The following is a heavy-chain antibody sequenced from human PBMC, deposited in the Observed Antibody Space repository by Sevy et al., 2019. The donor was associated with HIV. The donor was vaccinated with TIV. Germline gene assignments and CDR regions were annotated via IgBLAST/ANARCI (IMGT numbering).Heavy chain of an antibody. D-gene: IGHD1-1*01. CDR3: ASARNDGYFDY. J-gene: IGHJ4*02. CDR1: GGSISSYY. Sequence: SETLSLTCTVSGGSISSYYWSWIRQPPGKGLEWIWYIYYSGSTNYNPSLKSRVTISVDTSKNQFSLKLSSVTAADTAVYYFASARNDGYFDYWGQGTLVTVSS. V-gene: IGHV4-59*01. CDR2: IYYSGST.